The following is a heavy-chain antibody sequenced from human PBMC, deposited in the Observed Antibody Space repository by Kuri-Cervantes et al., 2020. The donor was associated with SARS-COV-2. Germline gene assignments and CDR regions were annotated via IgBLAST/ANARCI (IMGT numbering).Heavy chain of an antibody. Sequence: GGSLRLSCAASRFTFSSYSLNWVRQAPGKGLEWVSYISSSSSSTIYYADSVKGRFTISRDNAKNSLYLQMNSLRAEDTAVYYCASRSYQLLAYYYYGMDVWGQGTTVTVSS. V-gene: IGHV3-48*01. J-gene: IGHJ6*02. D-gene: IGHD2-2*01. CDR1: RFTFSSYS. CDR3: ASRSYQLLAYYYYGMDV. CDR2: ISSSSSSTI.